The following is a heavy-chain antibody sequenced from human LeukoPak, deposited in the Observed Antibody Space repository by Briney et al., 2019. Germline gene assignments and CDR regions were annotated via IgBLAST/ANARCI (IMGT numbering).Heavy chain of an antibody. D-gene: IGHD2-2*01. CDR2: MNPNSGNT. V-gene: IGHV1-8*01. CDR1: GYTFTSYD. CDR3: ARVGPTDCSSTSCSSSFDY. J-gene: IGHJ4*02. Sequence: ASVTVSCTASGYTFTSYDINWVRQAPGQGLEWMGWMNPNSGNTVYAQKFQGRVTMTRNTSISTAYMELSSLRSEDTAVYYCARVGPTDCSSTSCSSSFDYWGQGTLVTVSS.